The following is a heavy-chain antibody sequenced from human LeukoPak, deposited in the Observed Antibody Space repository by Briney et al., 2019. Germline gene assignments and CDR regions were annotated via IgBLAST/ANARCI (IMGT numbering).Heavy chain of an antibody. D-gene: IGHD6-13*01. CDR1: GGSISSSSYY. CDR2: IYYSGST. Sequence: SETLSLTCTVSGGSISSSSYYWGWIRQPPGKGLEWIGSIYYSGSTYYNPSLKSRVTISVDTSKNQFSLKLSSVTAADTAVYYCAGYSSSRYDYWGQGTLVTVPS. J-gene: IGHJ4*02. CDR3: AGYSSSRYDY. V-gene: IGHV4-39*01.